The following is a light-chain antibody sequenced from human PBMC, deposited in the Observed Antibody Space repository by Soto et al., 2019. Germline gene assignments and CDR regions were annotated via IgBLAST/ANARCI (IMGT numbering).Light chain of an antibody. CDR3: EQYGSSPRT. V-gene: IGKV3-20*01. CDR1: QSVSSN. J-gene: IGKJ1*01. Sequence: TKWPATLPVFVVEIVALSLRASQSVSSNLAWYQQKPGQAPRLLIYGASSRATGIPDRFSGSGSGTDFTLTLSRLEPGDLAVYFCEQYGSSPRTFGQGTKVDIK. CDR2: GAS.